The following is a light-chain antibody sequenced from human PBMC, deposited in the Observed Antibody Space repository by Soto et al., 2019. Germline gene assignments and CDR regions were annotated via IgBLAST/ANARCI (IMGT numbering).Light chain of an antibody. Sequence: QSALTQPASVSGSPGQTIAISCTGTSCDVGGYNLVSWYQQHPGKAPKFLIYENNKRPSGVSDRFSGSKSGNTASLTISGLQAEDEADYYCSSHAGSNTYVVFGGGTKLTVL. CDR2: ENN. CDR3: SSHAGSNTYVV. J-gene: IGLJ2*01. V-gene: IGLV2-23*01. CDR1: SCDVGGYNL.